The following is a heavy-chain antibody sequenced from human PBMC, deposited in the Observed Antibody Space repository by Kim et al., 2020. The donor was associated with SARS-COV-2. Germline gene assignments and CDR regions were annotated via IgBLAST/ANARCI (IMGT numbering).Heavy chain of an antibody. Sequence: RVTISIDTSKNQFSLKLSSVTAADTAVYYCARELVDIMVRGVSPRYYFDYWGQGTLVTVSS. CDR3: ARELVDIMVRGVSPRYYFDY. J-gene: IGHJ4*02. V-gene: IGHV4-39*07. D-gene: IGHD3-10*01.